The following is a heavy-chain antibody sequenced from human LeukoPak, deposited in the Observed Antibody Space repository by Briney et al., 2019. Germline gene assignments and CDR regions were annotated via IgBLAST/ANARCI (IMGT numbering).Heavy chain of an antibody. D-gene: IGHD3-10*01. Sequence: PSETLSLTCTVSSGSISTSNYYWGWVRQPPGKALEWIGNIFYSGSTYYSPSLKSRVTISLDTSKSQFSLRLSSVTAADTAVYYCARQSWGSGSYYLKRAYYFDYWGQGTLVTVSS. CDR2: IFYSGST. CDR3: ARQSWGSGSYYLKRAYYFDY. CDR1: SGSISTSNYY. J-gene: IGHJ4*02. V-gene: IGHV4-39*01.